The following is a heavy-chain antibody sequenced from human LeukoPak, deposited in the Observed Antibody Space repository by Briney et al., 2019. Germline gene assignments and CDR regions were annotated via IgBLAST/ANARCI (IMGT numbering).Heavy chain of an antibody. CDR1: GGSISSSSYY. J-gene: IGHJ6*03. CDR3: ARAWSATPVVYYYYYMDV. CDR2: IYYSGST. Sequence: SETLSLTCTVSGGSISSSSYYWSWIRQPPGKGLEWIGYIYYSGSTNYNPSLKSRVTISVDTSKNQFSLKLSSVTAADTAVYYCARAWSATPVVYYYYYMDVWGKGTTVTVSS. V-gene: IGHV4-61*01. D-gene: IGHD3-3*01.